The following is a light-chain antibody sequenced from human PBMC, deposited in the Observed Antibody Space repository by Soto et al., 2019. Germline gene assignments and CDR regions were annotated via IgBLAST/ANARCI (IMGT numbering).Light chain of an antibody. V-gene: IGKV1-39*01. CDR1: QSISRY. Sequence: DIQMTHSPSSLSASVLDRVSITCRASQSISRYLHWYQQKPGEAPKVLIYAASSLQSGVPSRFSGSGSGTDFTLTISSLQPEDFATYYCQQSFNRPWTFGQGTKVDIK. J-gene: IGKJ1*01. CDR3: QQSFNRPWT. CDR2: AAS.